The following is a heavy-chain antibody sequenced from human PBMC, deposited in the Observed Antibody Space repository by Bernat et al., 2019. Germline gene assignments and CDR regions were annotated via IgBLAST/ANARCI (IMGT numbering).Heavy chain of an antibody. CDR1: GYTFTSYG. CDR2: ISAYNGNT. V-gene: IGHV1-18*01. CDR3: ARDLPFRFLEWLGRGDDAFDI. Sequence: QVQLVQSGAEVKKPGASVKVSCKASGYTFTSYGISWVRQAPGQGLEWMGWISAYNGNTNYAQKLQGRVTMTTDTSTSTAYMELRSLRSDDTAVYYCARDLPFRFLEWLGRGDDAFDIWGQGTMVTASS. D-gene: IGHD3-3*01. J-gene: IGHJ3*02.